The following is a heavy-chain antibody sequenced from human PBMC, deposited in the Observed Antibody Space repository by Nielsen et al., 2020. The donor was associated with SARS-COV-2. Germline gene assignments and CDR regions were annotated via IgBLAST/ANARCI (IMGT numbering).Heavy chain of an antibody. D-gene: IGHD5-24*01. J-gene: IGHJ4*02. CDR1: GLTFSSLG. V-gene: IGHV3-33*08. CDR3: ARDKGWLGD. CDR2: IWYDGSNK. Sequence: GRSLRLSCPAFGLTFSSLGMHWVRQAPGKVREWVAAIWYDGSNKYYADSVKGRFTIPRDNAKNSLYLQMNSLRAEDTDVSYCARDKGWLGDWGQGTLVTVSS.